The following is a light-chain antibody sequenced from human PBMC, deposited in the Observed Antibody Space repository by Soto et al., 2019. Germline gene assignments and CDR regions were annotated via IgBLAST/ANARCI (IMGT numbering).Light chain of an antibody. V-gene: IGKV1-27*01. Sequence: DIQMTQSPASLSASVGHRVTITCRASQAINNYLAWYQQKPGKVPKLLSYGSSTLQSGVPSRFSGSGFGTDFTLTISSLQHEDVATYSCHKYNNDPFTFGPGTKVDIK. J-gene: IGKJ3*01. CDR1: QAINNY. CDR3: HKYNNDPFT. CDR2: GSS.